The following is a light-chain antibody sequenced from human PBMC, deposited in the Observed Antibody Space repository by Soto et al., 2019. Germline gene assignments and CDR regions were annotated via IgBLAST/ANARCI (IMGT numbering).Light chain of an antibody. CDR2: EVS. CDR1: SSDVGNYNL. V-gene: IGLV2-23*02. CDR3: CSYAGSSTHVV. J-gene: IGLJ2*01. Sequence: QSALTQPASVSGSAGQSITISCTGTSSDVGNYNLVSWYQQHPGKAPKLMIYEVSKRPSRVSNRFSGSKSGNTASLTISGLQAEDEADYYCCSYAGSSTHVVFGGGTKLTVL.